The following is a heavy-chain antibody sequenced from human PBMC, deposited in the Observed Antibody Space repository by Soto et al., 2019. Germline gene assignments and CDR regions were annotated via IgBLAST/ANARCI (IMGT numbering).Heavy chain of an antibody. D-gene: IGHD3-10*01. V-gene: IGHV1-69*02. CDR1: GDTFNFYT. CDR2: FNPILSFS. Sequence: QVQLVQSGAEVKKPGSSVKVSCKASGDTFNFYTINWVRQAPGLGLEWMGRFNPILSFSNSALKFQGRVTLTADKSTSTAYMVLSSLRSEDTARYYCATSFGAGSRAFDYWGQGALFTVSS. CDR3: ATSFGAGSRAFDY. J-gene: IGHJ4*02.